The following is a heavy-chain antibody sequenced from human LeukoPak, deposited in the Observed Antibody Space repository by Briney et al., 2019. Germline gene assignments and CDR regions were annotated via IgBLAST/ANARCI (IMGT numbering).Heavy chain of an antibody. V-gene: IGHV1-2*06. CDR1: GYTFTGYY. CDR3: ATSVVVVPAATVYYYYYMDV. CDR2: INPNCGGT. Sequence: ASVKVSCKASGYTFTGYYMHWVRQAPGQGLEWMGRINPNCGGTNYAQKFQGRVTMTRDTSISTAYMELSSLRSEDTAVYYCATSVVVVPAATVYYYYYMDVWGKGTTVTVSS. J-gene: IGHJ6*03. D-gene: IGHD2-2*01.